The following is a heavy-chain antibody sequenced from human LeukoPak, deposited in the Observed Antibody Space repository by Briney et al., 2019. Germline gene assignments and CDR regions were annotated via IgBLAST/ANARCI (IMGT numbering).Heavy chain of an antibody. V-gene: IGHV4-61*01. CDR2: IYYSGST. D-gene: IGHD3-10*01. J-gene: IGHJ4*02. Sequence: PSETLSLTCTVSGGSVSSGSYYRSWIRQPPGKGLEWIGYIYYSGSTNYNPSLKSRVTISVDTSKNQFSLKLSSVTAADTAVYYCARDRLGGSGSYYYYWGQGTLVTVSS. CDR3: ARDRLGGSGSYYYY. CDR1: GGSVSSGSYY.